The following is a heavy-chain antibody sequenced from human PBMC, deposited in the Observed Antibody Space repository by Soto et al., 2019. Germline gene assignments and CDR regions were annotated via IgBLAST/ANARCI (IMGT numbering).Heavy chain of an antibody. D-gene: IGHD3-22*01. CDR2: IWSDESNK. J-gene: IGHJ4*02. Sequence: GGSLRLSCAASGFTFSSYGMHWVRQAPGRGLEWVAVIWSDESNKYYADSVKGRFTISRDSSKNTLYLQMNSLRVEGTAVYYCARGAPHYDSSGYYFDCWGQGTLVTVSS. CDR3: ARGAPHYDSSGYYFDC. V-gene: IGHV3-33*01. CDR1: GFTFSSYG.